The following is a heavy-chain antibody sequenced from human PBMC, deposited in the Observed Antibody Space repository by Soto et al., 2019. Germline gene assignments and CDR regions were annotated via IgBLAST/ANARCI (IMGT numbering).Heavy chain of an antibody. Sequence: QVPLVQSGAEVKKPGASVKVSCKASGYTFTSYGISWVRQAPGQGLEWMGWISAYNGNTNYAQKLQGRVTMTTDTSTSTAYMEPRSLRSDDTAVYYCARGAGRWLQYGYWYFDLWGRGTLVTVSS. V-gene: IGHV1-18*01. J-gene: IGHJ2*01. CDR2: ISAYNGNT. D-gene: IGHD5-12*01. CDR1: GYTFTSYG. CDR3: ARGAGRWLQYGYWYFDL.